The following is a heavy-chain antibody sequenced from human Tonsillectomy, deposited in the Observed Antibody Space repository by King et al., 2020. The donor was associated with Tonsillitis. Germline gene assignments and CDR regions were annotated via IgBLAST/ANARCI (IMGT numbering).Heavy chain of an antibody. CDR3: ARLAVADIDY. J-gene: IGHJ4*02. CDR1: GDSITSYY. CDR2: IYYSGTT. Sequence: QLQESGPGLVKPSETLSLTCTVSGDSITSYYWSWIRQPPGKGLEWIGYIYYSGTTNYNPHLKSRVTISVDTSKNQFSLKLSSVTAADTAVYYCARLAVADIDYWGQGTLVTVSS. V-gene: IGHV4-59*08. D-gene: IGHD6-19*01.